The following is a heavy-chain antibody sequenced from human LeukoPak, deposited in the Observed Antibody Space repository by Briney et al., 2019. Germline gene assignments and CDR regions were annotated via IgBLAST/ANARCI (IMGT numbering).Heavy chain of an antibody. CDR1: GYSISSGYY. J-gene: IGHJ6*03. CDR3: ARMDDYFGSGNYYNVINYYYMDV. V-gene: IGHV4-38-2*01. D-gene: IGHD3-10*01. Sequence: SETLSLTCAVSGYSISSGYYWGWIRPSPGKGLEWIGRIDRSGNTYYNPPLKGRVAISVDTSSNQFSLRLTSVTAADTAVYYCARMDDYFGSGNYYNVINYYYMDVWGKGTTVTVS. CDR2: IDRSGNT.